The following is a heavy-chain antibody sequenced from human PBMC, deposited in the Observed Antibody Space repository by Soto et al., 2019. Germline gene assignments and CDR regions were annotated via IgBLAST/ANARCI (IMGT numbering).Heavy chain of an antibody. V-gene: IGHV1-3*01. CDR2: INAGNGNT. D-gene: IGHD5-18*01. Sequence: GASVKVSCKASGYTFTSYAMHWVRQAPGQGLEWMGWINAGNGNTKYSQKFQGRVTITRDTSASTAYMELSSLRSEDTAVYYCARDTAMVRNWFDPWGQGTLVTVSS. CDR1: GYTFTSYA. J-gene: IGHJ5*02. CDR3: ARDTAMVRNWFDP.